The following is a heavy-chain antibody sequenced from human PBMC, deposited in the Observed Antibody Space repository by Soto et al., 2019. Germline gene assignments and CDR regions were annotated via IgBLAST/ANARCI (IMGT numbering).Heavy chain of an antibody. CDR3: ASPKIAFYNWFDP. D-gene: IGHD3-3*02. CDR2: MYHSGST. J-gene: IGHJ5*02. Sequence: SETLSLTCSVSGGSISNGGYSWSWIRQPPGKGLEWIGYMYHSGSTYYNPSLKSRVTISIDRSKNQFSLKLSSVTAADTAVYYCASPKIAFYNWFDPWGQGTLVTVSS. CDR1: GGSISNGGYS. V-gene: IGHV4-30-2*01.